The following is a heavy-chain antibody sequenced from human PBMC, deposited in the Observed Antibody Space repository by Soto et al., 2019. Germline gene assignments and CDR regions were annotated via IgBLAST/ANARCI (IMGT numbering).Heavy chain of an antibody. V-gene: IGHV3-30*18. CDR2: ISYDGSNK. J-gene: IGHJ4*02. CDR3: AKGGAWDITTLGGY. D-gene: IGHD1-1*01. CDR1: GFTFSSYG. Sequence: QVQLVESGGGVVQPGRSLRLSCAASGFTFSSYGMHWVRQAPGKGLEWVAVISYDGSNKYYADSVKGRFTISRDNSKNTLYLQMSSLRAEDTAVYYCAKGGAWDITTLGGYWGQGTLVTVSS.